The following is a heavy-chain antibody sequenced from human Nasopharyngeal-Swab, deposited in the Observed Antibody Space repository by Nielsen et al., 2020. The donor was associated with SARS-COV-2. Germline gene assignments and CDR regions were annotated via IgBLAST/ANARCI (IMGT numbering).Heavy chain of an antibody. J-gene: IGHJ3*02. CDR3: ARRPGGIAAAGDAFDI. CDR2: IYYSGST. Sequence: WIRQPPGKGLEWIGYIYYSGSTNYNPSLKSRVTISVDTSKNQFSLKLSSVTAADTAVYYCARRPGGIAAAGDAFDIWGQGTMVTVS. V-gene: IGHV4-61*07. D-gene: IGHD6-13*01.